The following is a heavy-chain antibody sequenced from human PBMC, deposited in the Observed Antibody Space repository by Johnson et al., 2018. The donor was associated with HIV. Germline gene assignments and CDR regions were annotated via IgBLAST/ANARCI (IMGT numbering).Heavy chain of an antibody. J-gene: IGHJ3*02. CDR1: GFTFSSYD. Sequence: VQLVESGGGLVQPGGSLRLSCAASGFTFSSYDMHWVRQATGKGLEWVSAIGTAGDTYYQGSVKGRFTISRENAKNSLYLQMNSLRAEDTAVYYCARDPGFDDAFDIWGQGTMVTVSS. V-gene: IGHV3-13*01. CDR2: IGTAGDT. CDR3: ARDPGFDDAFDI.